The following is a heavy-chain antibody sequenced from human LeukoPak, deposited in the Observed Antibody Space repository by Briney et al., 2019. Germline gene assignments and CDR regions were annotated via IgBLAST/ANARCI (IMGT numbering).Heavy chain of an antibody. CDR1: GYTFTSYG. CDR3: ARRRAYCGGDCKNYYFDY. J-gene: IGHJ4*02. D-gene: IGHD2-21*02. CDR2: IIPIFGTA. V-gene: IGHV1-69*13. Sequence: ASVKVSCKASGYTFTSYGISWVRQAPGQGLEWMGGIIPIFGTANYAQKFQGRVTITADESTSTAYMELSSLRSEDTAVYYCARRRAYCGGDCKNYYFDYWGQGTLVTVSS.